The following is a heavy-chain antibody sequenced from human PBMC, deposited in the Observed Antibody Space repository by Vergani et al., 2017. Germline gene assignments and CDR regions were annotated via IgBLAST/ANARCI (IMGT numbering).Heavy chain of an antibody. J-gene: IGHJ5*02. Sequence: QVQLVESGGGLVKPGGSLRLSCAASGFTFSDYYMNWVRQAPGKGLEWVSSISSSSSYIYYADSVKGRFTISRDNAKNSLYLQMNSLRAEDTAVYYCARDRDSSSWIHAGWFDPWGQGTLVTVSS. V-gene: IGHV3-11*06. CDR2: ISSSSSYI. D-gene: IGHD6-13*01. CDR1: GFTFSDYY. CDR3: ARDRDSSSWIHAGWFDP.